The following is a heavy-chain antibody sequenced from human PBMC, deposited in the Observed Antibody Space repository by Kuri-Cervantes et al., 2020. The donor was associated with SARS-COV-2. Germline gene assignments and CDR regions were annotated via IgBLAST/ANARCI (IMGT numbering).Heavy chain of an antibody. CDR2: IYTSGST. CDR3: ASSRASMITFGGVIDNFDY. V-gene: IGHV4-61*02. D-gene: IGHD3-16*02. J-gene: IGHJ4*02. Sequence: SGTLSLTCTVSGGSIRSGSYYWSWIRQPAGKGLECIGRIYTSGSTNYNPSLKSRVTISVDTSKNQFSLKLGYVTAADTAVYYCASSRASMITFGGVIDNFDYWGQGTLVTVSS. CDR1: GGSIRSGSYY.